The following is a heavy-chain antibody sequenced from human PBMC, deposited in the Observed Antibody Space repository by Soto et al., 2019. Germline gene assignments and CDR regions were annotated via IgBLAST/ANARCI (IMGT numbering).Heavy chain of an antibody. CDR3: ASLLTTVTTIG. J-gene: IGHJ4*02. V-gene: IGHV4-39*02. CDR2: IYYSGST. CDR1: GGSISSTNYY. Sequence: QVQLQESGPGLVKPSETLSLTCTVSGGSISSTNYYWGWIRQPPGKGLEWIGSIYYSGSTYYNPSLKSRVTISADTSKNHFSLKLSSVTAADTAVYYCASLLTTVTTIGWGQGTLVTVSS. D-gene: IGHD4-17*01.